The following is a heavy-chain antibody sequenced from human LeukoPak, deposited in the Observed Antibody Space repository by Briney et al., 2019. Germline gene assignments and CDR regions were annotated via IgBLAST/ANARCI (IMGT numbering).Heavy chain of an antibody. CDR1: GFTFSSYS. CDR2: ISSSSSYI. CDR3: ARGMIHREVTCSSTSCYWEYYFDY. V-gene: IGHV3-21*01. J-gene: IGHJ4*02. D-gene: IGHD2-2*01. Sequence: GGSLRLSCAASGFTFSSYSMNWVRQAPGKGLEWVSSISSSSSYIYYADSVKGRFTIFRDNAKNSLYLQMNSLRAEDTAVYYCARGMIHREVTCSSTSCYWEYYFDYWGQGTLVTVSS.